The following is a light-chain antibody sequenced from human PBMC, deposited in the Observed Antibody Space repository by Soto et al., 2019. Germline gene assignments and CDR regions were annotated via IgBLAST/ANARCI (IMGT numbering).Light chain of an antibody. J-gene: IGKJ1*01. V-gene: IGKV3-15*01. CDR2: AAS. CDR1: QSVSSN. Sequence: EIVLTQSPATLSVSPGERVTLSCRASQSVSSNLVWYQQKPGQAPRRLIYAASTRATGVPARFSGSGSGTEFTLTISRLEPEDFAVYYCQQYGSSGTFGQGTKVDIK. CDR3: QQYGSSGT.